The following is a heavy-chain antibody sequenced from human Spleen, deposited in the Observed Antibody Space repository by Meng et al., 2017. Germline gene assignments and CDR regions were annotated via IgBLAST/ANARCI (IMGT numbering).Heavy chain of an antibody. D-gene: IGHD3-9*01. V-gene: IGHV3-43D*03. Sequence: GGSLRLSCTASGFTFDDYAMHWVRQAPGKGLEWVSLISWDGGSTYYADSVKGRFTISRDNSKNTLYLQRNSLRAEDMAVYYCAKQRGLTSFGVGWGQGTLVTVSS. J-gene: IGHJ4*02. CDR3: AKQRGLTSFGVG. CDR1: GFTFDDYA. CDR2: ISWDGGST.